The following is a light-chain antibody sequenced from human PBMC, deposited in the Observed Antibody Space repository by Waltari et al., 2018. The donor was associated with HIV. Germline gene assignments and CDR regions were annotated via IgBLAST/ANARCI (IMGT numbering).Light chain of an antibody. CDR1: QTFNTD. CDR2: ATS. J-gene: IGKJ1*01. Sequence: DIQMTQSPSSLSASVGDRVSITCRASQTFNTDLNWYQQKPGKAPNLLIFATSTLQSGVPSRFSGSGSGTDFTLTISSLQPEDFATYYCQQSYSSPRTFGQGTKVEVK. V-gene: IGKV1-39*01. CDR3: QQSYSSPRT.